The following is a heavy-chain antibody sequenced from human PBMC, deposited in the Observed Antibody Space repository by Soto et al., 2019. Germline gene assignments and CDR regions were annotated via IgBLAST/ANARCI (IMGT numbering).Heavy chain of an antibody. J-gene: IGHJ5*02. CDR1: GGSISSSSYY. CDR2: IYYSGST. D-gene: IGHD3-3*01. CDR3: ARQRYDFWSGYYTEPNWFDP. Sequence: NPSETLSLTCTVSGGSISSSSYYWGWIRQPPGKGLEWIGSIYYSGSTYYNPSLKSRVTTSVDTSKNQFSLKLSSVTAADTAVYYCARQRYDFWSGYYTEPNWFDPWGQGTLVTVSS. V-gene: IGHV4-39*01.